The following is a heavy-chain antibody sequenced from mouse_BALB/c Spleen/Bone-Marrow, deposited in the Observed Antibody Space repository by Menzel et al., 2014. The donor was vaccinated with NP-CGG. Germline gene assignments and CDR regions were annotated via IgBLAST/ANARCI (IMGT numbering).Heavy chain of an antibody. Sequence: EVQLQQSGPELVKPGASVKISCKTSGYTFTDYTIHWVRRSHGKSLEWIGRINPNNGGISYIQQFKGKATLTVDKSSSTAYMELRSLTSEDSAVYYCARGLWYYWGQGTTLTVSS. D-gene: IGHD1-1*02. CDR3: ARGLWYY. CDR2: INPNNGGI. CDR1: GYTFTDYT. J-gene: IGHJ2*01. V-gene: IGHV1-22*01.